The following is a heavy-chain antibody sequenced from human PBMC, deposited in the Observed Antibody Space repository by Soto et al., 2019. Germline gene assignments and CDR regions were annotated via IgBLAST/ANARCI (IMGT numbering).Heavy chain of an antibody. CDR3: AKDRCSSTSCYGNY. CDR1: GFTFSSYG. D-gene: IGHD2-2*01. CDR2: ISYDGSNK. V-gene: IGHV3-30*18. Sequence: PGGSLRLSCAASGFTFSSYGMHWVRQAPGKGLEWVAVISYDGSNKYYADSVKGRFTISRDNSKNTLYLQMNSLRAEDTAVYYCAKDRCSSTSCYGNYLGQITLVTVSS. J-gene: IGHJ4*02.